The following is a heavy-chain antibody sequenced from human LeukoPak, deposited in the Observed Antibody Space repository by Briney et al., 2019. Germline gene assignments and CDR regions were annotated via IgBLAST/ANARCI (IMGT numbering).Heavy chain of an antibody. V-gene: IGHV5-51*01. CDR1: GYIFTDFW. J-gene: IGHJ4*02. Sequence: GESLKISCNASGYIFTDFWIGWVRQMPGKGLEWMGIVDPGDSETRYSASFQGQVTISVDKSITTAYLQWNSLKPSDTAKYYCATYSGYYAFAHWGQGSLVIVSS. D-gene: IGHD5-12*01. CDR2: VDPGDSET. CDR3: ATYSGYYAFAH.